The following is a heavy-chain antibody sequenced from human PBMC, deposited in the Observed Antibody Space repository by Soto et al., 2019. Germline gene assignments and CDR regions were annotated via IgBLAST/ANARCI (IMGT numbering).Heavy chain of an antibody. Sequence: SETLSLTCTVSGGSVRSGDCYWSWIRQPPGKGLEWIGNIYYSGTIDYSPSLKSRVTISVDASKNQFSLKLSSVTAADTAVYYCARHLAVSGTFNWFDPWGQGTLVTV. CDR1: GGSVRSGDCY. V-gene: IGHV4-61*08. D-gene: IGHD6-13*01. CDR2: IYYSGTI. CDR3: ARHLAVSGTFNWFDP. J-gene: IGHJ5*02.